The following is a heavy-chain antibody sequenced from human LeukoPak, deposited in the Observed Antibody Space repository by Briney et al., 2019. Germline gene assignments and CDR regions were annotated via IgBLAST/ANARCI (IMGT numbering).Heavy chain of an antibody. Sequence: PSETLSLTCAVYGGSFSGYYWSWIRQPPGKGLEWIGEINHSGSTNYNPSLKSRVTISVDTSKNQFSLKLSSVTAADTAVYYCARQGYYYGSGSYHVYYYMDVWGKGTTVTISS. CDR2: INHSGST. V-gene: IGHV4-34*01. CDR1: GGSFSGYY. D-gene: IGHD3-10*01. J-gene: IGHJ6*03. CDR3: ARQGYYYGSGSYHVYYYMDV.